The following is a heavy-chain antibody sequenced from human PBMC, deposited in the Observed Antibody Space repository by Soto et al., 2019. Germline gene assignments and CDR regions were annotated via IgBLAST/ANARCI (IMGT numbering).Heavy chain of an antibody. CDR1: GFTFSSYW. Sequence: GGSLRLSCAASGFTFSSYWMSWVRQAPGKGLEWVANIKQDGSEKYYVDSVKGRFTISRDNAKNSLYLQMNSLRAEDTAVYYCVRDFYDYGDLNFDYRGQGTRVTVSS. J-gene: IGHJ4*02. V-gene: IGHV3-7*01. CDR2: IKQDGSEK. D-gene: IGHD4-17*01. CDR3: VRDFYDYGDLNFDY.